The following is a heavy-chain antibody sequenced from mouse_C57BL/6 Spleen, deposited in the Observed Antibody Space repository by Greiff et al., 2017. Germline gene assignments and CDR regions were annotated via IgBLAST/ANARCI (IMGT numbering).Heavy chain of an antibody. CDR3: ARSAVCGNYEGY. V-gene: IGHV1-50*01. J-gene: IGHJ3*01. Sequence: QVQLQQPGAELVKPGASVKLSCKASGYTFTSYWMQWVKQRPGQGLEWIGEFDPSDSYTNYNQKFKGKATLTVDPSSSTAYMQLSSLTSEDSAVYYCARSAVCGNYEGYWGQGTLVTVSA. CDR2: FDPSDSYT. CDR1: GYTFTSYW. D-gene: IGHD2-1*01.